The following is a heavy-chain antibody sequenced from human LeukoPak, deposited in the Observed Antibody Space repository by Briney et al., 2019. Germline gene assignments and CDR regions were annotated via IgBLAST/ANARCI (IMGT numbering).Heavy chain of an antibody. CDR1: GFIFSSYA. V-gene: IGHV3-23*01. CDR3: AKGADYDFWSGYYKCFQY. J-gene: IGHJ1*01. Sequence: SGESLRLSCAASGFIFSSYAMSWVRQAPGKGLEWVSAISGSGGSTYYADSVKGRFTISRDNSKNTLYLQVNSLRAEDTAVYFCAKGADYDFWSGYYKCFQYWGQGTLVTVSS. D-gene: IGHD3-3*01. CDR2: ISGSGGST.